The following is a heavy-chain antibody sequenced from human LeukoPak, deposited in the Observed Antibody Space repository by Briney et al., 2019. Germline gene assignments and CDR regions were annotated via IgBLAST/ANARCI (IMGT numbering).Heavy chain of an antibody. D-gene: IGHD6-19*01. Sequence: PSETLSLTCTVSGGSVSSGSYYWSWIRQPPGKGLEWIGYIYYSGSTNYNPSLKSRVTIPVDTSKNQFSLKLSSVTAADTAVYYCARESIAVAAPFDYWGQGTLVTVSS. CDR2: IYYSGST. CDR1: GGSVSSGSYY. J-gene: IGHJ4*02. V-gene: IGHV4-61*01. CDR3: ARESIAVAAPFDY.